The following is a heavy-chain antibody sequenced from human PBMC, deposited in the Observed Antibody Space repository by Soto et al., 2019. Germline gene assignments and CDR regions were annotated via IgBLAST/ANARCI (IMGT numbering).Heavy chain of an antibody. J-gene: IGHJ4*02. D-gene: IGHD6-6*01. CDR3: ARVYSSSPIPPL. CDR2: IIPIFGTA. Sequence: QVQLVQSGAEVKKPGSSVKVSCKASGGTFSSYAISWVRQAPGQGLEWMGGIIPIFGTANYAQKFQGRVTITADKPTSTAFMELSSLRSEDTAVYYCARVYSSSPIPPLWGQGTLVTVSS. CDR1: GGTFSSYA. V-gene: IGHV1-69*06.